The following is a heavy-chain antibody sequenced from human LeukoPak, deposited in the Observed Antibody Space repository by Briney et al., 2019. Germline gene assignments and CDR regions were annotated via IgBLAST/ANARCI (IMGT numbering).Heavy chain of an antibody. J-gene: IGHJ5*02. CDR3: ARDGYPGYCSSTSCYYYNWFDP. CDR2: IYYSGST. D-gene: IGHD2-2*01. CDR1: GGSISSSSYY. V-gene: IGHV4-39*07. Sequence: SETLSLTCTVSGGSISSSSYYWGRIRQPPGKGLEWIGSIYYSGSTYYNPSLKSRVTISVDTSKNQFSLKLSSVTAADTAVYYCARDGYPGYCSSTSCYYYNWFDPWGQGTLVTVSS.